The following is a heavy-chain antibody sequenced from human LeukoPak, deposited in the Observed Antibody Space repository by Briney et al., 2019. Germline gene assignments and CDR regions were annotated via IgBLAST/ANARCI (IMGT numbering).Heavy chain of an antibody. CDR1: GYTFTGYY. Sequence: ASVRVSCKASGYTFTGYYMHWVRQAPGQGLEWMGWINPNSGGTNYAQKFQDRVTMTRDTSISTVCMELSRLRSDDTAVYYCARDRGYVPLIDYWGQGTLVTVSS. J-gene: IGHJ4*02. CDR3: ARDRGYVPLIDY. V-gene: IGHV1-2*02. D-gene: IGHD3-16*01. CDR2: INPNSGGT.